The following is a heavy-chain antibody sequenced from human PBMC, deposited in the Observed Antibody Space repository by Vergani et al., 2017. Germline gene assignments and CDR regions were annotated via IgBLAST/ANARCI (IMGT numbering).Heavy chain of an antibody. Sequence: QVQLQESGPGLVKPSETLSLTCTVSGGSISSYYWSWIRQPPGKGQEWIGYIYYSGSTNYNPSLKSRVTISVDTSKNQFSLKLSSVTAADTAVYYCAREGYSSSSFDYWGQGTLVTVSS. CDR3: AREGYSSSSFDY. J-gene: IGHJ4*02. CDR1: GGSISSYY. CDR2: IYYSGST. V-gene: IGHV4-59*01. D-gene: IGHD6-6*01.